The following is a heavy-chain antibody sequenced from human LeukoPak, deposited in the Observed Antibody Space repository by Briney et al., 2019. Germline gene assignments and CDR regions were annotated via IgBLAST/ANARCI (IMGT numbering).Heavy chain of an antibody. D-gene: IGHD3-9*01. Sequence: GASLRLSCAASGFTFSNDAMSWVRQAPGEGLEGVSAITGSGGNTYYADSVKGRFTISRDNSKNTVFLQMNSLSAEDTAVYYCAKWGDYDVLTGYYVSDYWGQGTLVTVS. CDR3: AKWGDYDVLTGYYVSDY. V-gene: IGHV3-23*01. CDR1: GFTFSNDA. CDR2: ITGSGGNT. J-gene: IGHJ4*02.